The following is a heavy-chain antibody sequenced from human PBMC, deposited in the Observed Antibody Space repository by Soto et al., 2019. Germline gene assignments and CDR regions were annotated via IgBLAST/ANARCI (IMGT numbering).Heavy chain of an antibody. J-gene: IGHJ4*02. CDR3: ATLNSFGSDY. CDR2: IYSGGST. CDR1: GFTVSNNY. D-gene: IGHD5-18*01. V-gene: IGHV3-53*01. Sequence: GGSLRLSCAASGFTVSNNYMAWVRQAPGKGLEWVSIIYSGGSTYYAGSVKGRFTISRDNAKNTVYLQMNSLRAEDTAVYYCATLNSFGSDYWGQGTRVTVSS.